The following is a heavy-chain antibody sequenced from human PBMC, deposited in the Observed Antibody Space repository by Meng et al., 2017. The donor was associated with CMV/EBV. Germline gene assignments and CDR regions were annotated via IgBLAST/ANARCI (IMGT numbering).Heavy chain of an antibody. D-gene: IGHD2-2*01. CDR2: IWYDGSNK. CDR1: GFTISSYG. V-gene: IGHV3-33*06. Sequence: GESLKISCAASGFTISSYGMHWVRQAPGKGLEWVAVIWYDGSNKYYADSVKGRFTISRDNSKNTLYLQMNSLRAEDTAVYYCAKGSRLPEGIYYYGMDVWGQGTTVTVS. CDR3: AKGSRLPEGIYYYGMDV. J-gene: IGHJ6*02.